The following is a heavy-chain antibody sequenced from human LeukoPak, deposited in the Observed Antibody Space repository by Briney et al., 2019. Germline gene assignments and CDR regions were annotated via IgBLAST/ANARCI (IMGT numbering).Heavy chain of an antibody. V-gene: IGHV4-59*01. CDR1: GGSISSYY. Sequence: SETLSLTCTASGGSISSYYWSWIRQAPGKGLEWVGYIYYSGSTNYNPSLKSRVTISVDTTKNQFSQKLSSVTADDTAVYYSARGGRTIAEAGFGYFDPGGQGTLTIVSS. CDR3: ARGGRTIAEAGFGYFDP. D-gene: IGHD6-13*01. CDR2: IYYSGST. J-gene: IGHJ4*02.